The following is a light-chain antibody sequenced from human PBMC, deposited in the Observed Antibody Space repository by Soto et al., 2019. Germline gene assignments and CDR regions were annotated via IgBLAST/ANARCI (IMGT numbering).Light chain of an antibody. Sequence: EIVLTQSPSTLSLSRGERGTLSFRASQSVSSSYLAWYQQKPGQAPRLLIYDASNRATGIPARFSGSGSGTDFTLTISSLEPEDFAVYYCQQYNNWPPTFGQGTRLEIK. CDR1: QSVSSSY. V-gene: IGKV3-11*01. CDR2: DAS. J-gene: IGKJ5*01. CDR3: QQYNNWPPT.